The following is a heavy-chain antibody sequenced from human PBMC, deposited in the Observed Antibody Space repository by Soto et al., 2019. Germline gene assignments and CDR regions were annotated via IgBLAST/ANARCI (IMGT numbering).Heavy chain of an antibody. J-gene: IGHJ3*02. CDR3: ARGSDAFDI. V-gene: IGHV3-48*02. CDR2: ISSGSAAI. CDR1: GFTFSSYS. Sequence: VQLVESGGGLVQPGGSLRLSCAASGFTFSSYSMNWVRQAPGKGLEWVSHISSGSAAIYYADSVKGRFTISRDNAKNTLYLQMNSPRDADTAGDCGARGSDAFDIWGQETMTTVSS.